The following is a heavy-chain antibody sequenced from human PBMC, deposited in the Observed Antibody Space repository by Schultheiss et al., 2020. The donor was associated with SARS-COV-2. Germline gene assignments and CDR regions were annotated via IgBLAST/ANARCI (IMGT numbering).Heavy chain of an antibody. Sequence: SETLSLTCTVSGGSISSSSYYWGWIRQPPGKGLEWIGYIYYSGSTNYNPSLKSRVTISVDTSKNQFSLKLSSVTAADTAVYYCARVHGGYGYWGQGTLVTVSS. J-gene: IGHJ4*02. V-gene: IGHV4-61*05. CDR3: ARVHGGYGY. D-gene: IGHD5-12*01. CDR1: GGSISSSSYY. CDR2: IYYSGST.